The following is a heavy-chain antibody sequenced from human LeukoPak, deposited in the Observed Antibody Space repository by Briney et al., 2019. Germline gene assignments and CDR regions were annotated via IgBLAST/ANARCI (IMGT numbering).Heavy chain of an antibody. CDR3: ARSPTVLYFDY. CDR2: INPSGGST. J-gene: IGHJ4*02. V-gene: IGHV1-46*01. Sequence: ASVKFSCKTAGYTFTTYYMHWVRQAPGQGLGWMGVINPSGGSTTYAQNFQGRVTMSRDKSTSTAYTELSSLGSEDTAVYFCARSPTVLYFDYWGQAALVTVSS. CDR1: GYTFTTYY. D-gene: IGHD1-14*01.